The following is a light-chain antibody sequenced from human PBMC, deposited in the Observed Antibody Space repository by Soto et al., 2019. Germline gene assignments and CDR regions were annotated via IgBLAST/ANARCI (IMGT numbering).Light chain of an antibody. CDR2: EVN. CDR1: SSDVGGYDR. CDR3: CPSVGSPNWV. Sequence: QSALTQPASVSGSPGQSIAISCTGTSSDVGGYDRVSWYQQHPDKAPTLMIYEVNKRPSGVSSRFSGSKSGNTASLTISGLQAEDEADYYCCPSVGSPNWVFGGGTKLTVL. J-gene: IGLJ3*02. V-gene: IGLV2-23*02.